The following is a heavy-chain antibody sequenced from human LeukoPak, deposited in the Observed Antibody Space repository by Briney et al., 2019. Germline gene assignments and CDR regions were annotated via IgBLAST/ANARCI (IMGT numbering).Heavy chain of an antibody. CDR2: IYHSGST. J-gene: IGHJ6*03. CDR3: ARCGCGSGSYSALSYYYYYYMDV. CDR1: GGSISSGGHY. Sequence: PSQTLSHTCTVSGGSISSGGHYWSWIRQPPGKGLEWIGYIYHSGSTYYNPSLKSRVTISVDRSKNQFSLKLSSVTAADTAVYYCARCGCGSGSYSALSYYYYYYMDVWGKGTTVTVSS. V-gene: IGHV4-30-2*01. D-gene: IGHD3-10*01.